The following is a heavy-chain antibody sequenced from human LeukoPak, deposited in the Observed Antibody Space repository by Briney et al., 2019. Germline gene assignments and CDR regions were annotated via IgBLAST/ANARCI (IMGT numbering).Heavy chain of an antibody. CDR1: GGSISSSSYY. J-gene: IGHJ4*02. Sequence: RPSETLSLXCTVSGGSISSSSYYWGWIRQPPEKGLEWIGSIYYSGITYYNPSLKSRVTISVDTSKNQFSLKLSSVTAADTAVYYCARLVAVAGPDYWGQGTLVTVSS. V-gene: IGHV4-39*01. CDR2: IYYSGIT. CDR3: ARLVAVAGPDY. D-gene: IGHD6-19*01.